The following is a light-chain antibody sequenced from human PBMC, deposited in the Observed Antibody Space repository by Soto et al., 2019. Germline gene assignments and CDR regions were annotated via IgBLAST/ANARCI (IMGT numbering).Light chain of an antibody. J-gene: IGLJ2*01. Sequence: QSVLTQPASVSGSPGQSITISCTGTSSDVGRFKLVSWFQQHPGKAPKLMIYEGIKRPSGVSNRSSGSKSGNTAPLTISGLQAEHEAHYYCCSYAGTSTFVLFGGGTKLTVL. V-gene: IGLV2-23*03. CDR2: EGI. CDR1: SSDVGRFKL. CDR3: CSYAGTSTFVL.